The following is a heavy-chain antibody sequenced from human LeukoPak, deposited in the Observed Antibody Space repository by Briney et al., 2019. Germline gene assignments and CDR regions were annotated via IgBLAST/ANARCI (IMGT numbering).Heavy chain of an antibody. CDR1: GGSFSSYA. Sequence: SVKVSCKASGGSFSSYAISWVRQAPGQGLEWMGGIIPIFGTANYAQKFQGRVTITADESTSTAYMELSSLTSEDTAVYYCARCTGDTGGYYYVYWGQGTLVTVSS. V-gene: IGHV1-69*13. CDR2: IIPIFGTA. D-gene: IGHD3-22*01. CDR3: ARCTGDTGGYYYVY. J-gene: IGHJ4*02.